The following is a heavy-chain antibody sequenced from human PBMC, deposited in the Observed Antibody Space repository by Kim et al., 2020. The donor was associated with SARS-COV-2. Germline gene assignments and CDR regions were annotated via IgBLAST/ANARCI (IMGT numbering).Heavy chain of an antibody. V-gene: IGHV4-39*01. CDR1: VGSISSSSYY. D-gene: IGHD3-9*01. CDR3: ASQGVVRYFDWAADYY. CDR2: IYNSGSI. J-gene: IGHJ6*01. Sequence: SETLSLTWTVSVGSISSSSYYWRLIRQPPGKGLEWMGSIYNSGSIAYNPSLKGRVTISLDTSKNQFSLKLSSVTAADTAVDYCASQGVVRYFDWAADYY.